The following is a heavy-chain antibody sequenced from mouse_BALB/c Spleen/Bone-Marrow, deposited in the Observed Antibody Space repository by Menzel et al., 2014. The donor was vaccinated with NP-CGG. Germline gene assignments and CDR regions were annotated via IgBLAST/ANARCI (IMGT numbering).Heavy chain of an antibody. CDR1: GFTFSSFG. J-gene: IGHJ2*01. D-gene: IGHD1-1*01. V-gene: IGHV5-17*02. CDR2: ISSGSSTV. Sequence: EVKLMESGGGLVQLGGSRKLSCAASGFTFSSFGMHWVRQAPEKGLEWVAYISSGSSTVYYADKVMGRFTISRDNPKNTLFLQMTSLRSEDTAMYYCARSGSSSGYFDYWGQGTTLTVSS. CDR3: ARSGSSSGYFDY.